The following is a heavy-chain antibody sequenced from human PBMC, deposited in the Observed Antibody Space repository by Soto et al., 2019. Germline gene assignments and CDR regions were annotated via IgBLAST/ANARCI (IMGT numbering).Heavy chain of an antibody. J-gene: IGHJ3*02. D-gene: IGHD3-10*01. Sequence: GGSLRLSCAASGFTFDDYAMHWVRQAPGKGLEWVSGISWNSGSIGYADSVKGRFTISRDNAKNSLYLQMNSLRAEDTALYYCAKDRVLLWFGEFPNDAFDIWGQGTMVTVSS. V-gene: IGHV3-9*01. CDR1: GFTFDDYA. CDR3: AKDRVLLWFGEFPNDAFDI. CDR2: ISWNSGSI.